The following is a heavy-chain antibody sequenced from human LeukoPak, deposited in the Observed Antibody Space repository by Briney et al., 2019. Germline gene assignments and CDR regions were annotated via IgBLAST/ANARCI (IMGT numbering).Heavy chain of an antibody. CDR1: GFTVSSNY. J-gene: IGHJ4*02. CDR2: IYSGGST. V-gene: IGHV3-66*02. CDR3: ARGAVGWNDEEYYFDY. Sequence: GGSLRLSCAASGFTVSSNYMSWVRQAPGEGLEWVSVIYSGGSTYYADSVKGRFTISRDNSKNTLYLQMNSLRDEDTAVYYCARGAVGWNDEEYYFDYWGQGTLVTVSS. D-gene: IGHD1-1*01.